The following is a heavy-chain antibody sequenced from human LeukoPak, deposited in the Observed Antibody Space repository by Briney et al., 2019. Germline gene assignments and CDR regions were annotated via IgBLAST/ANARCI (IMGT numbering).Heavy chain of an antibody. Sequence: NPSETLSLTCTVSGGSISSYYWSWIRQPPGKGLESIGYIYYSGSTNYNPSLKSRVTISVDTSKNQFSLKLSSVTAADTAVYYCAGMVRGVIIHYYYYMDVWGKGTTVTISS. CDR3: AGMVRGVIIHYYYYMDV. CDR1: GGSISSYY. J-gene: IGHJ6*03. CDR2: IYYSGST. V-gene: IGHV4-59*01. D-gene: IGHD3-10*01.